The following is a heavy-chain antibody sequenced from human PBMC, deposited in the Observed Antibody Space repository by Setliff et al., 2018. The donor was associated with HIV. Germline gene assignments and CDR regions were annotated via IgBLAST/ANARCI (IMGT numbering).Heavy chain of an antibody. J-gene: IGHJ3*02. Sequence: SETLSLTCTVSGGSISSSSYYWGWIRQPPGKGLEWIGSIYYSGSTYYNPFLKSRVTISVDTSKNRFSLKLSSVTAADTAVYYCARPLMTTVVSVCAFDIWGQGTMVTVSS. CDR1: GGSISSSSYY. V-gene: IGHV4-39*01. CDR3: ARPLMTTVVSVCAFDI. CDR2: IYYSGST. D-gene: IGHD4-17*01.